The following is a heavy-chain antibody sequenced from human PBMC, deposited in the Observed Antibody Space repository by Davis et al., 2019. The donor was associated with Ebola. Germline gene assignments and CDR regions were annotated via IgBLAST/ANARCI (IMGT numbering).Heavy chain of an antibody. V-gene: IGHV1-2*02. CDR1: GYTFTGHF. CDR3: AREDCSDGRAGRCHQNFDY. CDR2: INANSGDT. J-gene: IGHJ4*02. D-gene: IGHD2-8*01. Sequence: ASVKVSCKTSGYTFTGHFMHWVRQAPGQGLEWMGWINANSGDTNRAQKFQGRVTMTRDTAISTTYMELSGLTSDDTAVYYCAREDCSDGRAGRCHQNFDYWGQGTLVTVSS.